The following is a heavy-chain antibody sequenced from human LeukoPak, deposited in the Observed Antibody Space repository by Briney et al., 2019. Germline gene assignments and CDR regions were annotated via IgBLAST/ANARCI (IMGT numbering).Heavy chain of an antibody. Sequence: GGSLKISCKCSGYSFTNYWIGWVRQMPGKGLEWMGIIYPGDSDTRYSPSFQGQVTISADKSISTPYLQWSSLKASDTAMYYCARLGGSGSWELYFQHWGQGTLVTVSS. D-gene: IGHD3-10*01. CDR3: ARLGGSGSWELYFQH. CDR2: IYPGDSDT. CDR1: GYSFTNYW. J-gene: IGHJ1*01. V-gene: IGHV5-51*01.